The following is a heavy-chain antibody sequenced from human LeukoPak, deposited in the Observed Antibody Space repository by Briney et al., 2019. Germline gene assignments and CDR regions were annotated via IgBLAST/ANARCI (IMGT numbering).Heavy chain of an antibody. CDR2: IYYSGST. CDR1: GGSISSYY. V-gene: IGHV4-59*01. Sequence: SETLSLTCTVSGGSISSYYWSWIRQPPGKGLEWIDYIYYSGSTNYTPSLKSRITISVDTSRNQFSLKLNSVTAADTAVYYCARSGRGSSAGFDYWGQGTLVTVSS. CDR3: ARSGRGSSAGFDY. J-gene: IGHJ4*02. D-gene: IGHD3-10*01.